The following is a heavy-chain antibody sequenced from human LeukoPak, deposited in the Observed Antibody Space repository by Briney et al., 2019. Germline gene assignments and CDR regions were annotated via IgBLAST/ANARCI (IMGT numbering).Heavy chain of an antibody. J-gene: IGHJ4*02. V-gene: IGHV4-34*01. Sequence: PSETLSLTCAVYGGSFSGYYWSWIRQPPGKGLEWIGEVNHSGSTNYNPSLKSRVTISVDTSKNQFSLKLSSVTAADTAVYYCASKTYYYDSSGYYYDKDYWGQGTLVTVSS. D-gene: IGHD3-22*01. CDR1: GGSFSGYY. CDR2: VNHSGST. CDR3: ASKTYYYDSSGYYYDKDY.